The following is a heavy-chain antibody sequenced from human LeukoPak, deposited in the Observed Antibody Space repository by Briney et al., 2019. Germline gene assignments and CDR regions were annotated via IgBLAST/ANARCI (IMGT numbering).Heavy chain of an antibody. V-gene: IGHV4-4*09. D-gene: IGHD7-27*01. CDR1: GVSIIDYD. CDR3: ARLKPHFLGTFDS. CDR2: IYTSGST. J-gene: IGHJ4*02. Sequence: SETLSLTCTVSGVSIIDYDWSWIRQPPGRGLEWIGSIYTSGSTYFNPSLKSRVAISEDTSKNRFSLSLTSVTAADTALFYCARLKPHFLGTFDSWGQGALVTVSS.